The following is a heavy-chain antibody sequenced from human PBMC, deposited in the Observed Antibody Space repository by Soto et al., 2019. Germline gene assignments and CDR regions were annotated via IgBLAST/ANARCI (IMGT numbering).Heavy chain of an antibody. CDR2: INPYRGDT. Sequence: ASVKVSCKASGYTFTGYYMHWVRQAPGQGLEWMGWINPYRGDTNYVEKFQGRVTMTRETSISTVYMALSRLRSADTAVYYCARVWSTGYFNFWGPGTLVNVSS. V-gene: IGHV1-2*02. CDR1: GYTFTGYY. D-gene: IGHD3-22*01. J-gene: IGHJ4*02. CDR3: ARVWSTGYFNF.